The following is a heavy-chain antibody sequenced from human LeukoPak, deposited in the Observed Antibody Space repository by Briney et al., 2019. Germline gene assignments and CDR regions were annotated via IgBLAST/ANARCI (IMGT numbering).Heavy chain of an antibody. D-gene: IGHD5-12*01. Sequence: AGGSLRLSCAASGFTFRTYDMNWVRQAPGKGLEWVSYISGSGSTRYYADSVKGRFTISRDNAKSALYLQMDSLRAEDTALYYCARDWDSGHETYYFDYWGQGTLVTVSS. CDR3: ARDWDSGHETYYFDY. CDR2: ISGSGSTR. V-gene: IGHV3-48*03. J-gene: IGHJ4*02. CDR1: GFTFRTYD.